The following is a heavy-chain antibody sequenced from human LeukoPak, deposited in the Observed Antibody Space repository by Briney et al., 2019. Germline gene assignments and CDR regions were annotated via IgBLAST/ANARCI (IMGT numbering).Heavy chain of an antibody. J-gene: IGHJ5*02. Sequence: GASVKVSFKASGYTFTSYDINWVRQATGQGLEWMGWMNPNSGNTGYAQKFQGRVTMTRNTSISTAYMELSSLISEDTAVYYCARSSRYSSGWVRRGTNWFDPWGQGTLVTVSS. D-gene: IGHD6-19*01. CDR2: MNPNSGNT. V-gene: IGHV1-8*01. CDR3: ARSSRYSSGWVRRGTNWFDP. CDR1: GYTFTSYD.